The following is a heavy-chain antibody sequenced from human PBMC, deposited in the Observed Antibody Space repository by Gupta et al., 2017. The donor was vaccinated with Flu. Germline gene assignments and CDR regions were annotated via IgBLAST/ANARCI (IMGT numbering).Heavy chain of an antibody. CDR1: GDTFRNFA. V-gene: IGHV1-69*06. D-gene: IGHD1-1*01. Sequence: QLVQSGAEVKKPGSSVKVSCKTSGDTFRNFAINWVRQAPGQGLEWMGGIIPACNTTNYALNFQGRVTITADKSTNVAYLELRSLRSDDTAVYYCARDLAAYDTNWYSWTWFDPGGQGTLVTVSS. J-gene: IGHJ5*02. CDR2: IIPACNTT. CDR3: ARDLAAYDTNWYSWTWFDP.